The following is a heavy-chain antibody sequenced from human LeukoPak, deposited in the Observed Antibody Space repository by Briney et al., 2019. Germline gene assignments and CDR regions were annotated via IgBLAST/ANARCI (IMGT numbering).Heavy chain of an antibody. CDR1: GFTFSSYW. CDR3: ARGPARYCGGDCYYIY. Sequence: GGSLRLSCAASGFTFSSYWMSWVRQAPGKGLEWVANIKQDGSEKYYVDSVKGRFTISRDNAKNSLYLQMNSPRAEDTAVYYCARGPARYCGGDCYYIYWGQGTLVTVSS. V-gene: IGHV3-7*01. CDR2: IKQDGSEK. J-gene: IGHJ4*02. D-gene: IGHD2-21*02.